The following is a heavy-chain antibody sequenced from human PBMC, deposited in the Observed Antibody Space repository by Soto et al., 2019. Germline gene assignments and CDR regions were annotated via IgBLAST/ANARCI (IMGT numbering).Heavy chain of an antibody. J-gene: IGHJ3*02. CDR2: INPATGAA. Sequence: QLHLVQSGAVVKKPGASVTVSCSASGYPVTAYYMHWVRQAPGRGLEWMGGINPATGAAKYTQTFQGRATLTRDTSTSPVFMELSGLTSEDTAVFSCARGGGVGVAGSAAFDMWGQGTLVTVSS. CDR3: ARGGGVGVAGSAAFDM. D-gene: IGHD3-3*01. V-gene: IGHV1-2*02. CDR1: GYPVTAYY.